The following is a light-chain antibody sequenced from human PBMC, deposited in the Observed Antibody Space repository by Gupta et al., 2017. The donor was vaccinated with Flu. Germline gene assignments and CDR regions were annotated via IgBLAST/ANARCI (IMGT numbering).Light chain of an antibody. CDR2: DVS. CDR3: SSYAGSNNYV. Sequence: QSALPQPPSASGSPGQSVTISCAGTSSDVGAYNYVSWYQQHPGKAPKLMIHDVSKRPSGVPDRFSGSKSGNTASLTVSGLQAEDEADYYCSSYAGSNNYVFGPGTKVTVL. V-gene: IGLV2-8*01. J-gene: IGLJ1*01. CDR1: SSDVGAYNY.